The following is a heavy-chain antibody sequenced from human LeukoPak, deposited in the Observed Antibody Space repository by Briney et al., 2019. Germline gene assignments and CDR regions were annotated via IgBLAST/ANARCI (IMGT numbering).Heavy chain of an antibody. CDR1: GYTFTGYY. V-gene: IGHV1-2*02. J-gene: IGHJ5*02. Sequence: ASVKVSCKASGYTFTGYYMHWMRQAPGQGLEWMGWINPNSGGTNYAQKFQGRVTMTRDTSISTAYMELSRLRSDDTAVYYCARGRLVYDFWSGYYCFDPWGQGTLVTVSS. D-gene: IGHD3-3*01. CDR2: INPNSGGT. CDR3: ARGRLVYDFWSGYYCFDP.